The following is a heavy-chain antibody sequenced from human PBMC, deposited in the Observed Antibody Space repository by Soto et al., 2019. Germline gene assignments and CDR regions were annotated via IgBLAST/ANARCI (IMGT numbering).Heavy chain of an antibody. D-gene: IGHD3-10*01. CDR3: ARDTYYYGSGSNPYYYYGMDG. CDR1: GGSISSGDYY. V-gene: IGHV4-30-4*01. CDR2: IYYSGST. J-gene: IGHJ6*02. Sequence: SETLSLTCTVSGGSISSGDYYWSWIRQPPGKGLEWIGYIYYSGSTYYNPSLKSRVTISVDTSKNQFSLKLSSVTAADTAVYYCARDTYYYGSGSNPYYYYGMDGWGQRTTVTVSS.